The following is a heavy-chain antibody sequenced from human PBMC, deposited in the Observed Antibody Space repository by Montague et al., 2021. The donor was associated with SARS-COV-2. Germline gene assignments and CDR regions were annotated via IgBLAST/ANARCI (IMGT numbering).Heavy chain of an antibody. CDR1: GGSISSSNYY. J-gene: IGHJ6*02. CDR3: ARVVMVLQGVTKGMDV. V-gene: IGHV4-39*07. Sequence: SETLSLTCTVSGGSISSSNYYWGWIRQPPGKGLEWIGNMYYSGSTYYNPSLKSRVTISIDTSKNQFSLKLSSVTAADTAVYYCARVVMVLQGVTKGMDVWGQGTTVTVSS. CDR2: MYYSGST. D-gene: IGHD3-10*01.